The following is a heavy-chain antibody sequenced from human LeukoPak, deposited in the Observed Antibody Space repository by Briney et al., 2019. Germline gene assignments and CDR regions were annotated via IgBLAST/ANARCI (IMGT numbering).Heavy chain of an antibody. Sequence: GGSLRLSCAASGFTLSSYWMSWVRQAAGKGLEWVAIIKQDGSEKYYVDSVKGRFTISRDNAKNSLYLQMNSLRAEDTAVYYCAKDKSSLYSYYMDVWGKGTTVTVSS. CDR1: GFTLSSYW. CDR3: AKDKSSLYSYYMDV. D-gene: IGHD6-19*01. J-gene: IGHJ6*03. V-gene: IGHV3-7*04. CDR2: IKQDGSEK.